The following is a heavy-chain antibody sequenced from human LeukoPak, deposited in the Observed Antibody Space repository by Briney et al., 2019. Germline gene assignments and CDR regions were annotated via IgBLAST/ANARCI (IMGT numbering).Heavy chain of an antibody. CDR3: TREDHSNYNY. Sequence: GGSLRLSCAASGFPFSSYWMAWVRQAPGKGLEWVASIKQDGGETFYVDSVKGRFTISRDNAKNSLYLQMNSLRAEDTAVYYCTREDHSNYNYWGQGTLVAVSS. CDR2: IKQDGGET. V-gene: IGHV3-7*01. D-gene: IGHD4-11*01. J-gene: IGHJ4*02. CDR1: GFPFSSYW.